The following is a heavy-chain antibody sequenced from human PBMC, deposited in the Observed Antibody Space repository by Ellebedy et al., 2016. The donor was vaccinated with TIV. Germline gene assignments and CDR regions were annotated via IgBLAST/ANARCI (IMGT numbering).Heavy chain of an antibody. CDR3: ARDWSGYFDP. V-gene: IGHV3-23*01. CDR2: ITYSGGST. J-gene: IGHJ5*02. D-gene: IGHD3-3*01. CDR1: GFTFSSYA. Sequence: PGGSLRLSCAASGFTFSSYAMTWVRQAPGKGLEWVSAITYSGGSTYYADSVKGRFTLSRDNSKNTLYLQMNSLRAEDTAVYYCARDWSGYFDPWGQGTLVTVSS.